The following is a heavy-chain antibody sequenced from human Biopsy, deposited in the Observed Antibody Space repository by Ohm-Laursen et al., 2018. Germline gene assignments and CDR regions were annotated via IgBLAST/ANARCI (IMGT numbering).Heavy chain of an antibody. J-gene: IGHJ4*02. CDR1: GFRFDDYA. D-gene: IGHD6-19*01. CDR3: VKSAYSSGFWEASDY. V-gene: IGHV3-9*01. CDR2: ISWSSGTI. Sequence: SLRPSCAASGFRFDDYAMQWVRQAPGKGLEWASGISWSSGTIGYADSVKGRFTVSRDNAKNSLFLQMNSLRVEDTALYYCVKSAYSSGFWEASDYWGQGTLVTVSS.